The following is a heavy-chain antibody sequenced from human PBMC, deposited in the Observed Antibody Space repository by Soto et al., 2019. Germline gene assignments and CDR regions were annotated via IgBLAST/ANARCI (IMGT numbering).Heavy chain of an antibody. V-gene: IGHV1-3*01. CDR1: GYTFTSYA. CDR3: ARGTRPAASPYYYYYYGMDV. Sequence: GASVKVSCKASGYTFTSYAMHWVRQAPGQRLEWMGWINAGNGNTKYSQKFQGRVTITRDTSASTAYMELSSLRSEDTAVYYCARGTRPAASPYYYYYYGMDVWGQGTTVTVSS. J-gene: IGHJ6*02. D-gene: IGHD2-2*01. CDR2: INAGNGNT.